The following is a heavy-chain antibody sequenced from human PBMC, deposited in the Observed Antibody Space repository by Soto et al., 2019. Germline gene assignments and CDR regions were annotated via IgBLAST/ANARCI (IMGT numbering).Heavy chain of an antibody. CDR1: GYTFTSYG. Sequence: ASVKVSCKASGYTFTSYGISWVRQAPGQGLEWMGWISAYNGNTNYAQKLQGRVTMTTDTSTSTAYMELRSLRSDDTAVYYCARGSAVLRYFDWLSATLDYWGQGTLVTSPQ. CDR3: ARGSAVLRYFDWLSATLDY. V-gene: IGHV1-18*01. CDR2: ISAYNGNT. J-gene: IGHJ4*02. D-gene: IGHD3-9*01.